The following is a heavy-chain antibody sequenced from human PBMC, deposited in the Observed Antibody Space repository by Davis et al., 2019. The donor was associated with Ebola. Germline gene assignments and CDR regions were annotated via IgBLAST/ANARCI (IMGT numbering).Heavy chain of an antibody. D-gene: IGHD6-13*01. Sequence: PGGSLRLSCVASGFRFSSYVMGWVRQAPGKGLEWVSRIGGSGDTADYGDSVKGRFTISRDNAKNSLYLQMNSLRAEDTAVYYCARDLSSSWYENWFDPWGQGTLVTVSS. CDR3: ARDLSSSWYENWFDP. V-gene: IGHV3-23*01. J-gene: IGHJ5*02. CDR1: GFRFSSYV. CDR2: IGGSGDTA.